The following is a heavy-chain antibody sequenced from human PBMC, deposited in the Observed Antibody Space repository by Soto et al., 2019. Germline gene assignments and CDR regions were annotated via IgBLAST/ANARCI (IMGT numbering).Heavy chain of an antibody. CDR3: ARGCNWNAVYYYGMDV. Sequence: GASVKVSCKASGGTFSSYGISWVRQAPGKGLEWMGGIIPIFGTANYAQKFQGRVTITADESTSTAYMELSSLRSEDTAVYYCARGCNWNAVYYYGMDVWGQGTTVTVSS. CDR1: GGTFSSYG. CDR2: IIPIFGTA. J-gene: IGHJ6*02. D-gene: IGHD1-20*01. V-gene: IGHV1-69*13.